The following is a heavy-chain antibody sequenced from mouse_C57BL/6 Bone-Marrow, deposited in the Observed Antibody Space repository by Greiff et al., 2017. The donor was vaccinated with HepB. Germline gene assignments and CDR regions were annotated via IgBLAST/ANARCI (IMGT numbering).Heavy chain of an antibody. Sequence: LMESGGDLVKPGGSLKLSCAASGFTFSSYGMSWVRQTPDKRLEWVATISSGGSYTYYPDSVKGRFTISRDNAKNTLYLQMSSLKSEDTAMYYCARHIYYYGSSLDYWGQGTTLTVSS. J-gene: IGHJ2*01. CDR3: ARHIYYYGSSLDY. D-gene: IGHD1-1*01. V-gene: IGHV5-6*01. CDR2: ISSGGSYT. CDR1: GFTFSSYG.